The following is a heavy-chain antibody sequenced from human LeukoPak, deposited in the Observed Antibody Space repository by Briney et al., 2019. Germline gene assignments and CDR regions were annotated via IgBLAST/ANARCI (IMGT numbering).Heavy chain of an antibody. Sequence: SETLSLTCTVSGVPISSYYWSWIRQPPGKGLEWIGYIYYSGSTNYNPSLKSRVTISVDTSKNQFSLKLRSVTAADTAVYYCARDRYNYDSSGSRWFDPWGQGTLVTVSS. CDR3: ARDRYNYDSSGSRWFDP. J-gene: IGHJ5*02. CDR2: IYYSGST. CDR1: GVPISSYY. V-gene: IGHV4-59*01. D-gene: IGHD3-22*01.